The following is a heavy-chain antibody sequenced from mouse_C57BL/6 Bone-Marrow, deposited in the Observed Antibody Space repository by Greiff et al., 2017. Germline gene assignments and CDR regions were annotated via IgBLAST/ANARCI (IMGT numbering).Heavy chain of an antibody. V-gene: IGHV1-50*01. CDR1: GYTFTSYW. D-gene: IGHD2-2*01. CDR2: IDPSDSYT. Sequence: QVQLQQPGAELVKPGASVKLSCKASGYTFTSYWMQWVKQRPGQGLEWIGEIDPSDSYTNYNQKFKGKATLTVDTSSSTAYMQLSSLTSEASAVYYCAGFYGYFYYFDYWGQGTTLTVSS. J-gene: IGHJ2*01. CDR3: AGFYGYFYYFDY.